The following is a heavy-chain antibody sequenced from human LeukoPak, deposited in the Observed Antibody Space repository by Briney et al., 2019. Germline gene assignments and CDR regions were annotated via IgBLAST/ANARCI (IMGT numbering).Heavy chain of an antibody. V-gene: IGHV4-61*01. Sequence: PSDTLSLTCTVSVGSVNIGNYYGRWIRQPPGEGLEWIGYVYYSGGTNYHPSLKSRLPISADTSKNQFSMKLRSVPAAGTVVFYDARGSVGGGERFDYWGQGILVPV. CDR2: VYYSGGT. D-gene: IGHD3-16*01. CDR3: ARGSVGGGERFDY. J-gene: IGHJ4*02. CDR1: VGSVNIGNYY.